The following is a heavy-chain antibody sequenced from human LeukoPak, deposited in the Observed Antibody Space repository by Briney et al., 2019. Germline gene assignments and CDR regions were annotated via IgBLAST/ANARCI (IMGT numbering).Heavy chain of an antibody. D-gene: IGHD1-26*01. CDR2: IYSSGNT. Sequence: GGSLRLSCAASGFIVSSNYMSWVRQAPGKGLEWVSVIYSSGNTYYADSVKGRFTISRDNSKNTLYLQMNSLRAEGTALYYCARDSGNYRYDNFDYWGQGTLVTVSS. V-gene: IGHV3-66*03. CDR3: ARDSGNYRYDNFDY. CDR1: GFIVSSNY. J-gene: IGHJ4*02.